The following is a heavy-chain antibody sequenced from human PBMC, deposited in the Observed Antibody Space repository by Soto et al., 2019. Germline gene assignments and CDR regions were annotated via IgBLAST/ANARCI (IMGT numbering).Heavy chain of an antibody. Sequence: SETLSRTCTVSGASVTTTYLSWIRQPPGKGLEWIVYIHYSGNSFYNPSLKSRVTMSVDTSKNQFSLRLTSVTAAYTAVYLCARGAGDYATPFDYWGPGTLVTVSS. CDR3: ARGAGDYATPFDY. V-gene: IGHV4-59*02. CDR2: IHYSGNS. J-gene: IGHJ4*02. D-gene: IGHD4-17*01. CDR1: GASVTTTY.